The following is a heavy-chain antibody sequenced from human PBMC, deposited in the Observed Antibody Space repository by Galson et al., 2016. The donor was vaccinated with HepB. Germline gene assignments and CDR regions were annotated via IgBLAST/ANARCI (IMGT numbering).Heavy chain of an antibody. CDR2: ISPILGTA. Sequence: SVKVSCKVSGGTFVTYVINWVRQAPGQGLECMGGISPILGTANYAQKFQGRVTITADKSTTTAYMELSILRSEDTAGYYCARDFVGGEAYGGNSDYWYFDLWGRGSLVTVSS. D-gene: IGHD4-23*01. CDR3: ARDFVGGEAYGGNSDYWYFDL. CDR1: GGTFVTYV. J-gene: IGHJ2*01. V-gene: IGHV1-69*10.